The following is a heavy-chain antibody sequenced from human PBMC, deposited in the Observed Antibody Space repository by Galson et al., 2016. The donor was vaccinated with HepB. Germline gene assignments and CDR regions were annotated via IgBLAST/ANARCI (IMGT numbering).Heavy chain of an antibody. CDR3: AKDLNPYDSGGFYYNDY. CDR2: ISGSGANT. Sequence: SLRLSCAASGFTFSTYAMSWVRQAPGKGLEWVSGISGSGANTYYADSVKGRFTISRDNSKNTLYLQINGLRAEDTAVYYCAKDLNPYDSGGFYYNDYWGQGTLVTVSS. V-gene: IGHV3-23*01. CDR1: GFTFSTYA. D-gene: IGHD3-22*01. J-gene: IGHJ4*02.